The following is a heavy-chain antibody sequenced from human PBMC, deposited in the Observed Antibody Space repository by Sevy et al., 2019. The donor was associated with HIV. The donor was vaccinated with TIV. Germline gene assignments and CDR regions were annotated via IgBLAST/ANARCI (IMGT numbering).Heavy chain of an antibody. CDR2: VWFDGSKE. CDR1: GFPFSSFT. V-gene: IGHV3-33*06. Sequence: GGSLRLSCAASGFPFSSFTMHWVRQAPGKGLEWVAVVWFDGSKEYYVDSVKGRFTISRDNSKNTLYLQMDSLRVMDTAIYYCAKDRGGNYYADHWGQGTLVTVSS. CDR3: AKDRGGNYYADH. D-gene: IGHD1-26*01. J-gene: IGHJ4*02.